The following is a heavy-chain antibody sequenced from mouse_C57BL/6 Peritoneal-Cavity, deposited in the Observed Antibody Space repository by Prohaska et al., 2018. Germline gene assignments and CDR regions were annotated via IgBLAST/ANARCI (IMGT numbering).Heavy chain of an antibody. J-gene: IGHJ2*01. CDR3: ARSRFYYFDY. CDR1: GFSLSTSGMG. CDR2: IYWDDDK. Sequence: QVTLKESGPGILQSSQTLSLTCSFSGFSLSTSGMGVSWLRQPSGKGLEWLAHIYWDDDKRYNPSLKRRLTSSKDTSRNQVFLKITSVDTADTATYYCARSRFYYFDYWGQGTTLTVSS. V-gene: IGHV8-12*01.